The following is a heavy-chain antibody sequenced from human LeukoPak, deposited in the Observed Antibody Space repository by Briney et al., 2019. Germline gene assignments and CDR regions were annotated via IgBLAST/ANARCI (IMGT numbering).Heavy chain of an antibody. D-gene: IGHD5-18*01. Sequence: SETLSLTCTVSGGSISSSSYYWGWIRQPPGKGLEWIGSIYYSGSTYYNPSLRSRVTISVDTSKNQFSLKLSSVTAADTAVYYCARDTAMVNRLDYWGQGTLVTVSS. V-gene: IGHV4-39*07. CDR2: IYYSGST. CDR1: GGSISSSSYY. CDR3: ARDTAMVNRLDY. J-gene: IGHJ4*02.